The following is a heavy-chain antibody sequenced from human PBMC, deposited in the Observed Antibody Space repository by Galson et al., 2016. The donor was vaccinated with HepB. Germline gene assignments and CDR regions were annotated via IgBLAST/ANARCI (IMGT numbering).Heavy chain of an antibody. CDR2: IYSGGGT. D-gene: IGHD1-26*01. J-gene: IGHJ4*02. CDR1: GFTVSNNF. V-gene: IGHV3-53*01. CDR3: ARGGNYGYT. Sequence: SLRLSCAASGFTVSNNFMRWVLQAPGKGLEWVSLIYSGGGTHYVDSVKGRFIISRDNSKNTLYLQMNSLRVEDTAVYYCARGGNYGYTWGLGTLVTVSS.